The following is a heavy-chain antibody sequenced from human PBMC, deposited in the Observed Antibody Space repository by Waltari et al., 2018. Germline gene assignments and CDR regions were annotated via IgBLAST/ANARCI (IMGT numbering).Heavy chain of an antibody. D-gene: IGHD6-19*01. CDR1: GFTVSSNY. V-gene: IGHV3-53*01. CDR2: IAIVGST. Sequence: EVQLVESGGGLIQPGGSLRLSCAASGFTVSSNYMSWVRQAPGKGLEWVQVIAIVGSTYSAYSVKGRFTISRDKSKNTLYLQMNSLRAEDTAVYYCARGAVAATDAFDIWGQGTMVTVSS. CDR3: ARGAVAATDAFDI. J-gene: IGHJ3*02.